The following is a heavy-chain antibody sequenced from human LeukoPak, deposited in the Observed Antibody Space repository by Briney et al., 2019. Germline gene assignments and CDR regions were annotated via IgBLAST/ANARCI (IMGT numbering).Heavy chain of an antibody. J-gene: IGHJ4*02. CDR1: GYTFTGYY. CDR3: ARGDIMGVTDYRYFDF. CDR2: INPNSGGT. V-gene: IGHV1-2*02. Sequence: ASVKVSCKASGYTFTGYYMHWVRQAPGQGLEWMGWINPNSGGTSYAQKFQGRVTMTRDTSISTAYMELSRVRSDDTAMYYCARGDIMGVTDYRYFDFWGQGTLVTVSS. D-gene: IGHD1-26*01.